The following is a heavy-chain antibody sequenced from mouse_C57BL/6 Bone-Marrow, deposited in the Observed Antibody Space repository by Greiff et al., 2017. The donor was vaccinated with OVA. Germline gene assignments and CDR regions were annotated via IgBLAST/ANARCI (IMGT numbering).Heavy chain of an antibody. Sequence: DVKLVESGGDLVKPGGSLKLSCAASGFTFSSYGMSWVRQTPDKRLEWVATISSGGSYTYYPDSVKGRFTISRDNAKNTLYLQMSSLKSEDTAMYYCARHPLYDSYWYFDVWGTGTTVTVSS. CDR1: GFTFSSYG. J-gene: IGHJ1*03. CDR2: ISSGGSYT. CDR3: ARHPLYDSYWYFDV. D-gene: IGHD2-4*01. V-gene: IGHV5-6*02.